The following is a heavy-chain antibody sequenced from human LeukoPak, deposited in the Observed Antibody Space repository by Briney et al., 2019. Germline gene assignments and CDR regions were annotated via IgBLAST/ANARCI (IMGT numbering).Heavy chain of an antibody. J-gene: IGHJ4*02. CDR2: INHSGST. V-gene: IGHV4-34*01. Sequence: SETLSLTCAVHGGSFSGYYWSWIRQPPGKGLEWIGEINHSGSTNYNPSLKSRVTMSVDTSKNQFSLNLTSVTAADTAIYYCVKVFTGGFFDSWGRGTLVTVSS. D-gene: IGHD1-26*01. CDR1: GGSFSGYY. CDR3: VKVFTGGFFDS.